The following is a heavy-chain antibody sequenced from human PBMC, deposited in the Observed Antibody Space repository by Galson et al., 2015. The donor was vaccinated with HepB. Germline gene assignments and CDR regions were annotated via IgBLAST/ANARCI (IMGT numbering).Heavy chain of an antibody. J-gene: IGHJ6*02. CDR1: GGTFSSYT. CDR2: IIPILGIA. D-gene: IGHD6-13*01. V-gene: IGHV1-69*04. Sequence: SVKVSCKASGGTFSSYTISWVRQAPGQGLEWMGRIIPILGIANYAQKFQGRVTITADKSTSTAYMELSSLRSEDTAVYYCARERGGAARPGGYYYGMDVWGQGTTVTVSS. CDR3: ARERGGAARPGGYYYGMDV.